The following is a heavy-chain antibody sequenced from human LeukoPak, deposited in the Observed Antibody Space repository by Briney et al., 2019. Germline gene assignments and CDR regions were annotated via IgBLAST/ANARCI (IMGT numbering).Heavy chain of an antibody. CDR3: AKLGFDSSGSHSLVDY. Sequence: GGSLRLSCAASGFTFSSYGVHWVRQPPGKGLEWVGFVSYDGSKKFYADCEKGRFSISRDNSKNTLYVQMNSLGAEDTALYYCAKLGFDSSGSHSLVDYWGQGTPVTVSS. CDR2: VSYDGSKK. D-gene: IGHD3-22*01. CDR1: GFTFSSYG. V-gene: IGHV3-30*18. J-gene: IGHJ4*02.